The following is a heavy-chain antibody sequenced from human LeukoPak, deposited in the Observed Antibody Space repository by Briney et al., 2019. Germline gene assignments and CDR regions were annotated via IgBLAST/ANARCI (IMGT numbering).Heavy chain of an antibody. CDR3: ARDRVYDYVWGSYRSSKRYAFDI. V-gene: IGHV6-1*01. CDR1: GDSVSSNSAA. CDR2: TYYRSKWYN. Sequence: SQTLSLTCAISGDSVSSNSAAWNWIRQSPSRGLEWLGRTYYRSKWYNDYAVSVKSRITINPDTSKNQFSLQLNSVTPEDTAVYYCARDRVYDYVWGSYRSSKRYAFDIWGQGTMVTVSS. D-gene: IGHD3-16*02. J-gene: IGHJ3*02.